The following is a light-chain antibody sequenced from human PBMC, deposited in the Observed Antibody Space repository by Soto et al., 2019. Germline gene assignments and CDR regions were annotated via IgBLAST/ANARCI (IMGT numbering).Light chain of an antibody. CDR1: QSVSSY. CDR2: DAS. Sequence: EIVFPQSPATLSLSPWHIATLSCLAIQSVSSYLAWYQQKPGQAPRLLIYDASNRATGIPARFSGSGSGTDFTLTISSLEPEDFGVYYCQQRGSWPPTFGQGTELEIK. CDR3: QQRGSWPPT. J-gene: IGKJ5*01. V-gene: IGKV3-11*01.